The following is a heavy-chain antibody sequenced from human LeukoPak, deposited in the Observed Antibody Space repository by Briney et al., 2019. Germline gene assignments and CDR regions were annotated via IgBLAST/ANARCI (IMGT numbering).Heavy chain of an antibody. J-gene: IGHJ4*02. D-gene: IGHD3-3*01. CDR1: GFTFSSYA. Sequence: GGSLRPSCAASGFTFSSYAMHWVRQAPGKGLEWVAVISYDGSNKYYADSVKGRFTISRDNSKNTLYLQMNSLRAEDTAVYYCAREVEAYYDFLSGYDYWGQGTLVTVSS. CDR3: AREVEAYYDFLSGYDY. CDR2: ISYDGSNK. V-gene: IGHV3-30*04.